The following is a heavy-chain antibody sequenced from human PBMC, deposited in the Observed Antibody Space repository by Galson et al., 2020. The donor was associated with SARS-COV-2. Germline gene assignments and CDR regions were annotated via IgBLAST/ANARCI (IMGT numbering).Heavy chain of an antibody. D-gene: IGHD1-26*01. CDR3: ARTGRLGIVDYGLDV. V-gene: IGHV3-66*01. CDR1: GFTVRDNY. CDR2: MYSDGKT. Sequence: GESLKISCAASGFTVRDNYMSWVRQAPGEGLEWVSVMYSDGKTYYADSLKGRFIISRDNSRNILYLQLNDLRAEDTAVYYCARTGRLGIVDYGLDVWGQGTSVTVSS. J-gene: IGHJ6*02.